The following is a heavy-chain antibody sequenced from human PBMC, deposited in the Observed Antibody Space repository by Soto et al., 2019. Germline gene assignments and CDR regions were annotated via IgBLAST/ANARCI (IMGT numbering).Heavy chain of an antibody. V-gene: IGHV3-21*06. CDR2: ISSSSNYI. D-gene: IGHD5-18*01. Sequence: GGSLRLSCAASGFTFSSYSMNWVRQAPGKGLEWVSSISSSSNYIYYADSVKGRFTISRDNAKNSLYLQMNSLRAEGTAVYYCARGLYSYGDFDYWGQGTLVTVSS. J-gene: IGHJ4*02. CDR3: ARGLYSYGDFDY. CDR1: GFTFSSYS.